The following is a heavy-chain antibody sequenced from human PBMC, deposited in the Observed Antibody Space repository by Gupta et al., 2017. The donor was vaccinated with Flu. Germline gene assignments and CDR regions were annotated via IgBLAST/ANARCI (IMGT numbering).Heavy chain of an antibody. D-gene: IGHD5-18*01. J-gene: IGHJ3*01. Sequence: QVQLMESGGGVVPPGGSLRLSCAAYGFPFRPFCMHWVGPAPGTGLEWLALTSYDGSNKFYADFVKGRVTISRDNSKNTMFLHMYSLRADDTALYYCAKEATAYSNGHDAFDLWGQGTMVTVSS. V-gene: IGHV3-30*18. CDR3: AKEATAYSNGHDAFDL. CDR1: GFPFRPFC. CDR2: TSYDGSNK.